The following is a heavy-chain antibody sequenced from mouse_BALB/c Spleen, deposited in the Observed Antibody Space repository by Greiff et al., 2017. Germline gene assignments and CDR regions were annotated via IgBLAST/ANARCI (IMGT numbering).Heavy chain of an antibody. CDR3: ARGAYGSSYAMDY. CDR2: IDPANGNT. Sequence: VHVKQSGAELVKPGASVKLSCTASGFNIKDTYMHWVKQRPEQGLEWIGRIDPANGNTKYDPKFQGKATITADTSSNTAYLQLSSLTSEDTAVYYCARGAYGSSYAMDYWGQGTSVTVSS. D-gene: IGHD1-1*01. V-gene: IGHV14-3*02. CDR1: GFNIKDTY. J-gene: IGHJ4*01.